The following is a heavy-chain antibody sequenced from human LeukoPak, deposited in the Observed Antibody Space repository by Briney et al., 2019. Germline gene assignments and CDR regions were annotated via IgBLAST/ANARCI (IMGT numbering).Heavy chain of an antibody. CDR1: GGSISYFY. D-gene: IGHD2-2*01. Sequence: SETLSLTCTVSGGSISYFYWGWIRQPPGKGLEWIGSIYYSGSTYYNPSLKSRVTISVDTSKNQFSLKLSSVTAADTAMHYCARVKRKYQVLKPLHETPSHYFDYWGQGTLVTVSS. J-gene: IGHJ4*02. CDR2: IYYSGST. CDR3: ARVKRKYQVLKPLHETPSHYFDY. V-gene: IGHV4-39*07.